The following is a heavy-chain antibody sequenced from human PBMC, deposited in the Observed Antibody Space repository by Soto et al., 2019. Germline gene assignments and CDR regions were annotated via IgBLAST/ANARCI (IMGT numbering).Heavy chain of an antibody. Sequence: NPSDTLSLTCAVYGGSFSGYYWSWIRQPPGKGLEWIGEINHSGSTNYNPSLKSRVTISVDTSKNQFSLKLSSVTAADTAVYYRARGGWNYIPIDYWGQGTLVTVSS. CDR3: ARGGWNYIPIDY. CDR1: GGSFSGYY. CDR2: INHSGST. V-gene: IGHV4-34*01. D-gene: IGHD1-7*01. J-gene: IGHJ4*02.